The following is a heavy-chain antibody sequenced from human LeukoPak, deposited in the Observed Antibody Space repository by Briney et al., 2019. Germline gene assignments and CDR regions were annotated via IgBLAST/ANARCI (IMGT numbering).Heavy chain of an antibody. Sequence: PSETLSLTCTVSGGSSSNYYRGWIRQPPGKGLEWIGTIYYSGTTYYNPSLKSRVTISVDTSKNQFSLKLSSVTAADTAVYYCARDLGITGTTGMDVWGKGTTVTVSS. CDR1: GGSSSNYY. CDR3: ARDLGITGTTGMDV. V-gene: IGHV4-39*07. D-gene: IGHD1-20*01. CDR2: IYYSGTT. J-gene: IGHJ6*03.